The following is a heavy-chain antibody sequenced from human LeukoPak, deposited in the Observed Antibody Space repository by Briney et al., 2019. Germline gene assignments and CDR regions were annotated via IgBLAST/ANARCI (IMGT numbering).Heavy chain of an antibody. CDR2: IWYDESN. CDR1: GFNFKTYG. Sequence: GTSLRLSCAASGFNFKTYGMHWVRQAPGKRLEWVAVIWYDESNHYADSVKGRFTISRDTSNNTLYLQMSSLRVEDTAIYYCARDHWRWLEDYYAMDVWGQGTTVTVPS. J-gene: IGHJ6*02. D-gene: IGHD6-19*01. CDR3: ARDHWRWLEDYYAMDV. V-gene: IGHV3-33*01.